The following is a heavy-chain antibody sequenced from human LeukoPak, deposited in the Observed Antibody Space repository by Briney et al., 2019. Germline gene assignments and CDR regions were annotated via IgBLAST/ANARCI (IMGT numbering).Heavy chain of an antibody. CDR3: AKVAEVGATGYYYYMDV. J-gene: IGHJ6*03. CDR2: IYSGGST. Sequence: PGGSLRLSCAASGFTVSSNDMSWVRQAPGKGLECISVIYSGGSTDYADSVKGRLTISRDNSKNTLYLQMNSLRAEDTAVYYCAKVAEVGATGYYYYMDVWGKGTTVTISS. CDR1: GFTVSSND. V-gene: IGHV3-53*01. D-gene: IGHD1-26*01.